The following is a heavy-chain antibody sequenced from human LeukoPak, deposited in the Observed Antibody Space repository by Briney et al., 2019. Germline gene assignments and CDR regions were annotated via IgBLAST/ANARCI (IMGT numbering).Heavy chain of an antibody. CDR2: MNLDGREK. D-gene: IGHD5-24*01. V-gene: IGHV3-7*01. CDR3: ARDDGFSCYSY. Sequence: GGSLRLSCAASGFTFSNYWMTWVGQAPGKGLEWVANMNLDGREKYYVDSVKGRFTISRDNAKNSLYLQMNSLTAEDTAVYYCARDDGFSCYSYWGQGTLVTVSS. J-gene: IGHJ4*02. CDR1: GFTFSNYW.